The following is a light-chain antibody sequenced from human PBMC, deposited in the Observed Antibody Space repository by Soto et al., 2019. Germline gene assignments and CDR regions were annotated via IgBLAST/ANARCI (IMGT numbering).Light chain of an antibody. CDR3: CSYAGSYTFEV. J-gene: IGLJ2*01. Sequence: QSVLTQPASVSGSPGQSITISCTGTSTDPATYDLVSWYQQHPGKAPQLIIYEVAKRPSGVSARFSGSQSGDTASLTISGLQAEDEADYYCCSYAGSYTFEVFGGGTKLTVL. CDR2: EVA. V-gene: IGLV2-23*02. CDR1: STDPATYDL.